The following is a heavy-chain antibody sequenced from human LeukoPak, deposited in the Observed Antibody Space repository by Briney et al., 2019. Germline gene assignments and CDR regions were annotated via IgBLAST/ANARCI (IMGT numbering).Heavy chain of an antibody. CDR1: GFTFNNFG. J-gene: IGHJ4*02. Sequence: GGSLRLSCEASGFTFNNFGMQWVRQATGKGLEWVSTIGTAGDTYYPGSVKGRFTISRENAKNSLYLQMNILKAGDTAVYYCARGGPGYYLDYWGQGTLVTVSP. CDR3: ARGGPGYYLDY. CDR2: IGTAGDT. V-gene: IGHV3-13*01.